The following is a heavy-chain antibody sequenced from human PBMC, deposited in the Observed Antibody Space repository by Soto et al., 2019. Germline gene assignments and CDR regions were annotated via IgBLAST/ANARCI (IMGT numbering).Heavy chain of an antibody. CDR1: TLGTHA. CDR2: INPTGTNT. Sequence: GGSLRLSCAAFTLGTHALNWVRQAPGKGLEWVSYINPTGTNTLYTDSVKGRFTVSRDDSKNTLYLQMNSLTAEDTAIYYCATSLTATQGFDYWGQGTLVTVSS. D-gene: IGHD1-7*01. CDR3: ATSLTATQGFDY. J-gene: IGHJ4*02. V-gene: IGHV3-23*01.